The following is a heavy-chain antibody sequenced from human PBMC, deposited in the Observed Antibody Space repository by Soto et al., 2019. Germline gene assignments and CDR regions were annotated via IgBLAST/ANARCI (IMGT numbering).Heavy chain of an antibody. J-gene: IGHJ4*02. CDR2: TYYRSKWSN. V-gene: IGHV6-1*01. Sequence: PSQTLSLTCAISGDSVSSNSAAWHWIRQSPSRGLEWLGRTYYRSKWSNDYAVSVQGRITINPDTSKNQFSLQLNSVTPEDTAVYYCASVGRLNYFDYWGQGTLVTVSS. D-gene: IGHD2-21*02. CDR1: GDSVSSNSAA. CDR3: ASVGRLNYFDY.